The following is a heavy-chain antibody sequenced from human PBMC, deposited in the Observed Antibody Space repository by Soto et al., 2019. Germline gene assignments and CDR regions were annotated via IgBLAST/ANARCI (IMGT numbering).Heavy chain of an antibody. CDR2: IIPILGIA. CDR1: GGTFSSYT. J-gene: IGHJ6*02. V-gene: IGHV1-69*08. Sequence: QVQLVQSGAEVKKPGSSVKVSCKASGGTFSSYTISWVRQAPGQGLEWMGRIIPILGIANYAQKFQGRVTITADKSTSTAYMELSSLRSEDTAVYYCARDDYYYYYGMDVWGQGTTVTVPS. CDR3: ARDDYYYYYGMDV.